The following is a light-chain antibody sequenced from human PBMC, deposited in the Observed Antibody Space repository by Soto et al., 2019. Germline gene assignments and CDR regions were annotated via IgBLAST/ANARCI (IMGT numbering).Light chain of an antibody. CDR3: QTWGTGGWSRV. Sequence: QPVLTQSPSASASLGASVKLTCTLSSGHSSYAIAWHQQQPEKGPRYLMKLNSDGSHSKGDGIPDRFSGSSSGAERYLTISSLQSEDEADYYCQTWGTGGWSRVFGGGTKVTVL. CDR2: LNSDGSH. V-gene: IGLV4-69*01. J-gene: IGLJ2*01. CDR1: SGHSSYA.